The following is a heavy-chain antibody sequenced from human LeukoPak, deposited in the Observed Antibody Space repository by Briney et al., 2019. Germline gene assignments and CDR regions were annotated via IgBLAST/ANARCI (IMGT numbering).Heavy chain of an antibody. Sequence: GGSLRLSCAASGFTFSSYSMNWVRQAPGKGLEWVSSISSSSSYIYYADSVKGRFTISRDNAKNSLYLQMNSLRAEDTAVYYCARGGGGYCTNGVCPDYWGQGTLVTVSS. CDR1: GFTFSSYS. D-gene: IGHD2-8*01. CDR2: ISSSSSYI. V-gene: IGHV3-21*01. CDR3: ARGGGGYCTNGVCPDY. J-gene: IGHJ4*02.